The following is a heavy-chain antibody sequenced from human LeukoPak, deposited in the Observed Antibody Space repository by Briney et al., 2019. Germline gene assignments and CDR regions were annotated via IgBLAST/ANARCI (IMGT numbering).Heavy chain of an antibody. J-gene: IGHJ6*02. CDR3: ARLRYYYGMDV. CDR2: IWYDGSNK. V-gene: IGHV3-33*01. CDR1: GFTFSSYG. Sequence: HSGGSLRLSCAASGFTFSSYGMHWVRQAPGKGLEWVAVIWYDGSNKYYADSVKGRFTISRDNAKNSLYLQMNSLRAEDTAVYYCARLRYYYGMDVWGQGTTVTVSS.